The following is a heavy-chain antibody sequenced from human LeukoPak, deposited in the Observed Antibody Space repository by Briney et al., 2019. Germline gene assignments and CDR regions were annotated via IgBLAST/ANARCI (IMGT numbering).Heavy chain of an antibody. CDR3: ARGGGLYSYGYFGYFDY. V-gene: IGHV4-39*07. J-gene: IGHJ4*02. CDR1: GGSISSSSYY. CDR2: IYYSGST. D-gene: IGHD5-18*01. Sequence: PSETLSLTCTVSGGSISSSSYYWGWIRQPPGKGLEWIGSIYYSGSTNYNPSLKSRVTISVDTSKNQFSLKLSSVTAADTAVYYCARGGGLYSYGYFGYFDYWGQGTLVTVSS.